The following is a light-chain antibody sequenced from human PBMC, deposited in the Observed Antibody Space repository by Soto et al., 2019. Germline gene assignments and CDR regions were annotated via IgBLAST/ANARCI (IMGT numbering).Light chain of an antibody. Sequence: QLVLTQSPSASASVGASVRLTCTLSSGPSSYAIAWHQQQPEKAPRYLMKLNSDGSHSKGDGIPDRFSGSSSGAEHYLTISNLQSEDEADHYCQTWGTGPHVVFGGGTKVTVL. J-gene: IGLJ2*01. V-gene: IGLV4-69*01. CDR2: LNSDGSH. CDR3: QTWGTGPHVV. CDR1: SGPSSYA.